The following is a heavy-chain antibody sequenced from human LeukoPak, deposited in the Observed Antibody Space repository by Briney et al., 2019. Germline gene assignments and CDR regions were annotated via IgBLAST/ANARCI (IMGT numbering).Heavy chain of an antibody. J-gene: IGHJ3*02. CDR3: ARVGRITIFGVGPAFDI. CDR2: INHSGST. Sequence: PSETLSLTCAVYGGSFSRYYWSWIRQPPGKGLEWIGEINHSGSTNYNPSLKSRVTISIDTSKNQFSLKLSSVTAADTAVYYCARVGRITIFGVGPAFDIWGQGTMVTVSS. D-gene: IGHD3-3*01. V-gene: IGHV4-34*01. CDR1: GGSFSRYY.